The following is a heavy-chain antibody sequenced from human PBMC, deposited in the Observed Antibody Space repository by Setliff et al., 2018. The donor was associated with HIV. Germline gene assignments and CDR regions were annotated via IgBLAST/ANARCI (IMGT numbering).Heavy chain of an antibody. V-gene: IGHV1-69*13. CDR2: IIPIFGTA. J-gene: IGHJ3*02. Sequence: ASVKVSCKASGGTFSSYAISWVRQAPGQGLEWMGGIIPIFGTANYAQKLQGRVTITADESTSTAYMELSSLRSEDTAVYYCARDLRPVTPHDAFDIWGQGTMVTVS. D-gene: IGHD4-17*01. CDR1: GGTFSSYA. CDR3: ARDLRPVTPHDAFDI.